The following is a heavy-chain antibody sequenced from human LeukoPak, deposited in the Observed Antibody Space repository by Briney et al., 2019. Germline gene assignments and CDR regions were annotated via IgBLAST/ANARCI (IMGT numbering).Heavy chain of an antibody. V-gene: IGHV3-48*01. CDR3: ASSAGDSSWVGDAFDI. D-gene: IGHD3-22*01. Sequence: GGSLRLSCAASGFTFSSYSMNWVRQAPGKGLEWVSYISSSSSTIYYADSVKGRFTISRDNAKNSLYLQMNSLRAEDTAVYYCASSAGDSSWVGDAFDIWGAGTMVTVSS. CDR2: ISSSSSTI. J-gene: IGHJ3*02. CDR1: GFTFSSYS.